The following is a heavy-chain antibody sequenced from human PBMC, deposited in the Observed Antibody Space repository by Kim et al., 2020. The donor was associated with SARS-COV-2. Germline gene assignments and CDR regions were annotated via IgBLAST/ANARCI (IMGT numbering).Heavy chain of an antibody. Sequence: ASVKVSCKASRNSFTDHYIHWVRQAPGQGLEWMGWTNPDSGDTNYAQNFQGRVSMTRDTSITTAYMEVTGLRYDDTAVYYCARGTVFGAVVIHYWGQGTLVTVSS. V-gene: IGHV1-2*02. J-gene: IGHJ4*02. D-gene: IGHD3-3*01. CDR2: TNPDSGDT. CDR1: RNSFTDHY. CDR3: ARGTVFGAVVIHY.